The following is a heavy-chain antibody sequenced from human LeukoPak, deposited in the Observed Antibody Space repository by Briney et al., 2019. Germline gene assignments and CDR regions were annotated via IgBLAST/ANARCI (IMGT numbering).Heavy chain of an antibody. CDR1: GYMFTNYD. V-gene: IGHV1-8*01. D-gene: IGHD1-26*01. CDR3: VRVQSGSYARYGMDV. J-gene: IGHJ6*02. Sequence: ASVKVSCTASGYMFTNYDINWVRQATGQGLEWMGWMNPNSGHTGYTQKFQGRVTMTRDTSISTAYMELSSLKSEDTAVYYCVRVQSGSYARYGMDVWGQGTTVTVSS. CDR2: MNPNSGHT.